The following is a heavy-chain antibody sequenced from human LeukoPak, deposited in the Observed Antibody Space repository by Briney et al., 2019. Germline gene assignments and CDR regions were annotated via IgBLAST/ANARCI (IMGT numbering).Heavy chain of an antibody. V-gene: IGHV3-30*02. Sequence: GGSLRLACAASGFTFSSYGMHWVRQAPGKGLEWVAFIRYDGSNKYYADSVKGRFTISRDNSKNTLYLQMNSLRAEDTAVYYCAKDQYSSSYYFDYWGQGTLVTVSS. CDR1: GFTFSSYG. CDR3: AKDQYSSSYYFDY. D-gene: IGHD6-6*01. CDR2: IRYDGSNK. J-gene: IGHJ4*02.